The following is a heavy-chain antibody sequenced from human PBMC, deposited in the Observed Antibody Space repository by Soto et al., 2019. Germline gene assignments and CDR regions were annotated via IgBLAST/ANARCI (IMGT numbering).Heavy chain of an antibody. Sequence: QVTLKESGPVLVKPTEPLTLTCTVSGFSLSNARMGVSWIRQPPGKALEWLAHIFSNDEKSYSTSLKSRLTISKDTSKSQVVLTMTNMDPVDTATYYCARTNWNYLSGIDYWGQGTLVTVSS. V-gene: IGHV2-26*01. CDR3: ARTNWNYLSGIDY. CDR2: IFSNDEK. J-gene: IGHJ4*02. D-gene: IGHD1-7*01. CDR1: GFSLSNARMG.